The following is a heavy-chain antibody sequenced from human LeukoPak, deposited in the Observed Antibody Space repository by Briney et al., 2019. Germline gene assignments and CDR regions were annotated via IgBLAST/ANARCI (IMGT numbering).Heavy chain of an antibody. J-gene: IGHJ4*02. CDR3: ASQGQDDAFDY. V-gene: IGHV1-69*13. Sequence: ASVKVSCKASGGTFSSYAISWVRQAPGQGLEWMGGIIPIFGTANYAQKFQGRVTITADESTSTAYMELSSLRSEDTAVYYCASQGQDDAFDYWGQGTLVTVSS. D-gene: IGHD2-15*01. CDR1: GGTFSSYA. CDR2: IIPIFGTA.